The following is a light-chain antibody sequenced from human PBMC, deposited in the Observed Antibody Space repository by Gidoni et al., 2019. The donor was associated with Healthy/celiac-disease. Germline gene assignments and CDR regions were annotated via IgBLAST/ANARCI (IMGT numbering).Light chain of an antibody. CDR2: DAS. CDR3: QQRSNWPPLT. Sequence: IVLTQSPATLSLSPGERATLSCRASQSVSSYLAWYQQKPGKAPRLLIYDASNSATGIPARFSGSVSGTDFTLTISSLEPEDFAVYYCQQRSNWPPLTFGGGTKVEIK. CDR1: QSVSSY. J-gene: IGKJ4*01. V-gene: IGKV3-11*01.